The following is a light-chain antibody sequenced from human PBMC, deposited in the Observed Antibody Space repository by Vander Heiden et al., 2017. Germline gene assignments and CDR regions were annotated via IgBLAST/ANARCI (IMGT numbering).Light chain of an antibody. CDR1: SCDLGHHDT. J-gene: IGLJ1*01. V-gene: IGLV2-14*01. CDR2: EVS. Sequence: QSALTPPASVSGSPGQSITISRTGPSCDLGHHDTVSWYTQHPGKVPKVIIYEVSTRPAGVSNRFSGSRSGNSAAMTISGLQAEDDDDYYCCENTRSSTLVFGTGTKVTAL. CDR3: CENTRSSTLV.